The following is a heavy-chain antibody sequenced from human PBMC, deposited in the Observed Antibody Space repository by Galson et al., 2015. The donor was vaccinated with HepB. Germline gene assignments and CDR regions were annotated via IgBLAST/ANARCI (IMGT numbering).Heavy chain of an antibody. CDR2: INTNTGNP. CDR3: ARGSSISGRRDFDY. V-gene: IGHV7-4-1*02. Sequence: SVKVSCKASGYTFTNCAINWVRQAPGQGLEWMGWINTNTGNPTYVQDFTGRFVFSLDTSATTAYLQISSLKAEDTAVYYCARGSSISGRRDFDYWGQGTLVTVSS. CDR1: GYTFTNCA. J-gene: IGHJ4*02. D-gene: IGHD6-6*01.